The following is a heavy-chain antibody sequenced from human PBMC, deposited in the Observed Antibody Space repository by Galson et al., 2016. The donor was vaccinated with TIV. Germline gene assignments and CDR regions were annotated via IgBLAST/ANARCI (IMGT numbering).Heavy chain of an antibody. D-gene: IGHD3-22*01. Sequence: SLRLSCAASGFTFSSYALTWVRQAPGKGLEWVSAISGGGGSSYYGDSVKGRFTISRDNSEKMLYLQMNSLRAEDTAVYYCAKVPSSGFSYYYGLDVWGHGTAVTVSS. CDR2: ISGGGGSS. CDR1: GFTFSSYA. V-gene: IGHV3-23*01. J-gene: IGHJ6*02. CDR3: AKVPSSGFSYYYGLDV.